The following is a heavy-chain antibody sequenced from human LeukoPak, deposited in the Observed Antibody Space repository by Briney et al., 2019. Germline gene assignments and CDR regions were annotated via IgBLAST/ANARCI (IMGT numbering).Heavy chain of an antibody. CDR2: ISSSSSYT. CDR3: ARVSGIAAAGTFDY. Sequence: GGSLRLSCAASGFTFSDYYMSWIRQAPGKGLEWFSYISSSSSYTNYADSVKGRFTISRDNAKNSLYLLMNSLRAEDTAVYYCARVSGIAAAGTFDYWGQGTLVTVSS. CDR1: GFTFSDYY. V-gene: IGHV3-11*05. J-gene: IGHJ4*02. D-gene: IGHD6-13*01.